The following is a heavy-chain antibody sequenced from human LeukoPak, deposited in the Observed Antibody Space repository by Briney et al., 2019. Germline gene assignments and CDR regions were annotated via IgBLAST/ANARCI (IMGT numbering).Heavy chain of an antibody. CDR3: AKDLAQYCSSTSCYAAPGGMDV. J-gene: IGHJ6*02. V-gene: IGHV3-23*01. Sequence: PGGSLTLSCTASGFTFRSFAMSWVPQAPGQGLEWVSSISGGGEDTYYADPVKGRYTISSDNSKKTRYLKMNSLRAEDTAVYYCAKDLAQYCSSTSCYAAPGGMDVWGQGTTVTVSS. CDR2: ISGGGEDT. CDR1: GFTFRSFA. D-gene: IGHD2-2*01.